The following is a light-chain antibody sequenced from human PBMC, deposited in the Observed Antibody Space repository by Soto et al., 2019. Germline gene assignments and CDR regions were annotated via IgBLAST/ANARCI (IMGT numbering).Light chain of an antibody. CDR3: CSYAGTNTYV. V-gene: IGLV2-23*01. CDR1: SSDVGNYNL. CDR2: EGS. Sequence: QSVLTQPASVSGSPGQSITISCAGTSSDVGNYNLVSWYQHHPGKAPKLIIYEGSKRPSGVSSRFSASKSGNTASLRISGLQAEDAADYFCCSYAGTNTYVFGTGTKLTVL. J-gene: IGLJ1*01.